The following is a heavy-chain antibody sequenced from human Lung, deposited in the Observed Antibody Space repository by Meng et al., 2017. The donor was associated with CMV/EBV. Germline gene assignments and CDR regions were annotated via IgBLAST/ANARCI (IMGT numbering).Heavy chain of an antibody. CDR2: ISSSVSDV. V-gene: IGHV3-21*01. Sequence: SCAASGFAFRSYSMNWVRQPPGKGLEWVASISSSVSDVYSADSVKGRFIISRGNGRDSLYLQMNSPRAEDTGVYYCARAGTTVTFFDHWGPGTPATFPS. CDR1: GFAFRSYS. J-gene: IGHJ4*02. D-gene: IGHD4-17*01. CDR3: ARAGTTVTFFDH.